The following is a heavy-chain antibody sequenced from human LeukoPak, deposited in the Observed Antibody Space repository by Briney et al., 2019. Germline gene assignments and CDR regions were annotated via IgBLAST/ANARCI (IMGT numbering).Heavy chain of an antibody. D-gene: IGHD3-10*01. Sequence: GGSLRLSCAASGFTFSSYGMHWVRQAPGKGLEWVAFIRYDGSNKYYADSVKGRFTISRDNSKNTLYLQMNSLRAEDTAVYYCAKGTMVRDPPDYWGQGTLVTVSS. CDR3: AKGTMVRDPPDY. J-gene: IGHJ4*02. CDR2: IRYDGSNK. CDR1: GFTFSSYG. V-gene: IGHV3-30*02.